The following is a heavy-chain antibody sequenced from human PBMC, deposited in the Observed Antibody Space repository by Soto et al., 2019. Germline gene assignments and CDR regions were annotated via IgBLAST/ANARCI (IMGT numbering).Heavy chain of an antibody. CDR1: GGSFSGYY. CDR2: INHSGST. J-gene: IGHJ4*02. CDR3: ARGRSRYCSSTSCPMLFDY. Sequence: QVQLQQWGAGLLKPSETLSLTCAVYGGSFSGYYWSWIRHPPGKGLEWIGEINHSGSTNYNPSLKSRVTISVDTSKNQFSLKLSSVTAADTAAYYCARGRSRYCSSTSCPMLFDYWGQGTLVTVSS. D-gene: IGHD2-2*01. V-gene: IGHV4-34*01.